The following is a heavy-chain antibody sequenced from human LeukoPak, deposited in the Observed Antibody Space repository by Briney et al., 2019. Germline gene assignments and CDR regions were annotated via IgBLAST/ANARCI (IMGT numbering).Heavy chain of an antibody. D-gene: IGHD3-22*01. CDR3: AKAQGPDYYDSSGYYYYYYGMDV. Sequence: GRSLRLSCAASGFTFSSYGMHWVRQAPGKGLEWVAVISYDGSNKYYADSVKGRFTISRDNSKNTLYLQMNSLRAEDTAVYYCAKAQGPDYYDSSGYYYYYYGMDVWGQGTTVTVSS. V-gene: IGHV3-30*18. CDR2: ISYDGSNK. J-gene: IGHJ6*02. CDR1: GFTFSSYG.